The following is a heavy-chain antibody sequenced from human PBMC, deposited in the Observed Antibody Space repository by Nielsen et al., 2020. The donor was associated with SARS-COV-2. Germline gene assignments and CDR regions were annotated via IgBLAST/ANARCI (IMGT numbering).Heavy chain of an antibody. J-gene: IGHJ4*02. CDR1: GFTVSSNY. CDR3: AKDSIAVAGTVDY. D-gene: IGHD6-19*01. CDR2: IYSGGST. Sequence: GESLKISCAASGFTVSSNYMSWVRQAPGKGLEWVSVIYSGGSTYYADSVKGRSTISRDNSKNTLYLQMNSLRAEDTAVYYCAKDSIAVAGTVDYWGQGTLVTVSS. V-gene: IGHV3-53*01.